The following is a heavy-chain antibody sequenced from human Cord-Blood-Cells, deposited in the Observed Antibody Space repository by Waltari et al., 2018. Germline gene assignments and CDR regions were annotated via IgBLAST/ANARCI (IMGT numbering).Heavy chain of an antibody. J-gene: IGHJ4*02. CDR2: IYYSGGP. CDR1: GGSISSYY. CDR3: AKGYSSSWYYFDY. Sequence: QVQLQESGPGLVKPSETLSLTCTVSGGSISSYYWSWIRQPPGKGLEWIGYIYYSGGPNYNPSLKMRVTISVDTSKNQFSLKLSSVTAADTAVYYCAKGYSSSWYYFDYWGQGTLVTVSS. D-gene: IGHD6-13*01. V-gene: IGHV4-59*01.